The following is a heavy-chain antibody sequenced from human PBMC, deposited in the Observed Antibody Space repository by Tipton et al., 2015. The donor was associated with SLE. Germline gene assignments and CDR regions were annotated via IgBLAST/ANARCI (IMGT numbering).Heavy chain of an antibody. Sequence: LRLSCTVSGGSISSSNNFWGWIRQPPGKGLEWIGNIYHSGTTYYNPSLMSRVTISVDTSKNQFFLRLSSVTAADTAFYYYAGGSWYSIDYWGQGTLVTVSS. J-gene: IGHJ4*02. D-gene: IGHD2-21*02. CDR2: IYHSGTT. CDR3: AGGSWYSIDY. V-gene: IGHV4-39*07. CDR1: GGSISSSNNF.